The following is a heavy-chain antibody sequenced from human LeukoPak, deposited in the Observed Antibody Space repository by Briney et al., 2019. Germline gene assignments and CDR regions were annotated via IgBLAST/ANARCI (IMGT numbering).Heavy chain of an antibody. V-gene: IGHV4-34*01. D-gene: IGHD6-6*01. CDR3: CIAARGGDY. Sequence: SETLSLTCAVYGGSFSGYYWSWIHQPPGKGLEWIGEINHSGSTNYNPSLKSRVTISVDTSKNQFSLKLSSVTAADTAVYYCCIAARGGDYWGQGTLVTVSS. J-gene: IGHJ4*02. CDR2: INHSGST. CDR1: GGSFSGYY.